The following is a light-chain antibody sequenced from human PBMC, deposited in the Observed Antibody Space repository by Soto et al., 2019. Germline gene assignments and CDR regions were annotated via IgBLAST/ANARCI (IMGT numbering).Light chain of an antibody. Sequence: QSVLTQPASVSGSPGQSITISCTGTSSDVGGYSYVSWYQQHPGDAPKLMIFHVTNRPSGGSDRFSGSKSGNTASLTISWLQAEDEADYYCSSYTSSTAYIFGTGTQLTVL. V-gene: IGLV2-14*03. CDR3: SSYTSSTAYI. CDR2: HVT. J-gene: IGLJ1*01. CDR1: SSDVGGYSY.